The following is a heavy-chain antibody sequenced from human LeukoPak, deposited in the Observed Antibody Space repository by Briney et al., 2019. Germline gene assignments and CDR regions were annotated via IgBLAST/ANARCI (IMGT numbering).Heavy chain of an antibody. CDR2: IKQDGGQI. D-gene: IGHD4-17*01. V-gene: IGHV3-7*03. CDR3: AKDSPDYGEDY. CDR1: EFTFSSYW. Sequence: GGSLRLSCAASEFTFSSYWMSWVRQAPGKGLEWVANIKQDGGQIYYLDSVKGRFTVSRDNAKNSLYLQMNSLRAEDTAVYYCAKDSPDYGEDYWGQGTLVTVSS. J-gene: IGHJ4*02.